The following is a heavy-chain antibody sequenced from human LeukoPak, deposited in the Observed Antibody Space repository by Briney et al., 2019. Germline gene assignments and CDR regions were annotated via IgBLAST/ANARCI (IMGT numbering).Heavy chain of an antibody. CDR1: GFTVSSNY. D-gene: IGHD1-26*01. CDR3: AKTIVGVTNWFDP. J-gene: IGHJ5*02. CDR2: IYSGGNT. V-gene: IGHV3-53*01. Sequence: GGSLRLSCAASGFTVSSNYISWVRQAPGKGLEWVSVIYSGGNTYHADSVKGRFTISSDNSKNTLYLQMNSLRAEDTAVYYCAKTIVGVTNWFDPWGQGTLVTVSS.